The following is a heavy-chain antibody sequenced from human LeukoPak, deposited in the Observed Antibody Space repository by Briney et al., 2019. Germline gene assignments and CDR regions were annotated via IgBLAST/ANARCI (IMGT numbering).Heavy chain of an antibody. CDR3: QRYYYDSSGYFDY. J-gene: IGHJ4*02. CDR2: ITSSGGST. V-gene: IGHV3-23*01. CDR1: GFTFSTYA. Sequence: GGSLRLSCGASGFTFSTYAMSWVRQAPGKGLEWVSAITSSGGSTYYADSVKGRFTISRDNSKNTLYLHMNSLRAEDTAVYYCQRYYYDSSGYFDYWGQGTLVTVSS. D-gene: IGHD3-22*01.